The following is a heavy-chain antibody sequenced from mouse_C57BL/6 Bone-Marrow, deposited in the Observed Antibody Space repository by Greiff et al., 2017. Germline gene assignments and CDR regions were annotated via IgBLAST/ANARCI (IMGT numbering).Heavy chain of an antibody. D-gene: IGHD2-4*01. J-gene: IGHJ3*01. CDR2: IDPENGDT. CDR3: TMYDYDP. CDR1: GFNIKDDY. Sequence: VQLQQSGAELVRPGASVKLSCTASGFNIKDDYMHWVKQRPEQGLEWIGWIDPENGDTEYASKFQGKATITADTPSNTAYLQLSSLTSEDTAVYYCTMYDYDPWGQGTLVTVSA. V-gene: IGHV14-4*01.